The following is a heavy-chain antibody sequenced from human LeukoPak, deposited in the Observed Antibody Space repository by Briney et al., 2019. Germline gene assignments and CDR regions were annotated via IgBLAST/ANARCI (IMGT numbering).Heavy chain of an antibody. CDR3: ARDQGLLWGGKSRFDY. Sequence: GGSLRLSCAASGFTFSGSAMHWVRQAAGKGLEWVGRIRSKPHSYATAYAASVKGRFTISRDDSKNMAYLQMNSLKTEDTAVYYCARDQGLLWGGKSRFDYWGQGTLVTVSS. V-gene: IGHV3-73*01. J-gene: IGHJ4*02. CDR2: IRSKPHSYAT. D-gene: IGHD3-3*01. CDR1: GFTFSGSA.